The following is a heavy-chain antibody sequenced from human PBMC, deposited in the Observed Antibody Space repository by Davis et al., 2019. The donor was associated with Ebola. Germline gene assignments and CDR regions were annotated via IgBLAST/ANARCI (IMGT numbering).Heavy chain of an antibody. CDR3: ARVPVPVGYYYYYYMDV. V-gene: IGHV4-4*02. CDR1: GGSISSSNW. CDR2: IYHSGST. D-gene: IGHD2-2*01. Sequence: PSETLSLTCAVSGGSISSSNWWSWVRQPPGKGLEWIGEIYHSGSTNYNPSLKSRVTISVDKSKNQFSLKLSSVTAADTAVYYCARVPVPVGYYYYYYMDVWGKGTTVTVSS. J-gene: IGHJ6*03.